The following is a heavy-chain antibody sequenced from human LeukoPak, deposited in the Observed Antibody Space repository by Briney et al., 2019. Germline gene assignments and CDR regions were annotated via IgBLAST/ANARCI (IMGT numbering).Heavy chain of an antibody. D-gene: IGHD6-6*01. V-gene: IGHV4-59*01. Sequence: SETLSLTCTVSGGSISSYYWSWIRQPPGKGLEWIGYIYYSGSTNYNPSLKSRVTISVDTFKNQFSLKLSSVTAADTAVYYCARDRRIAARWDYYYYGMDVWGQGTTVTVSS. CDR2: IYYSGST. J-gene: IGHJ6*02. CDR1: GGSISSYY. CDR3: ARDRRIAARWDYYYYGMDV.